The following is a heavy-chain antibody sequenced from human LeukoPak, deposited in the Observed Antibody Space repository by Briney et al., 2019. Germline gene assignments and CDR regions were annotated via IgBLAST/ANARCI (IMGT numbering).Heavy chain of an antibody. CDR3: GRDGGVAYGLGV. V-gene: IGHV3-48*01. CDR1: GFTFKSHN. Sequence: GGSLRLSCVASGFTFKSHNMNWVRQASGKGLEWVSFTSGDSKVIYYADSVKGRFTISRDNAKNSLYLQMNSLRADDTAVYYCGRDGGVAYGLGVWGQGTTVTVSS. D-gene: IGHD3-3*01. CDR2: TSGDSKVI. J-gene: IGHJ6*02.